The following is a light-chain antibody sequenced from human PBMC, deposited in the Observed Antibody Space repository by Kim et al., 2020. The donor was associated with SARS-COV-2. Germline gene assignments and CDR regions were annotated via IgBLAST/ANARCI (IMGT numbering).Light chain of an antibody. Sequence: PGERATLSCRASQSVSSSLAWYQLKPGQSPRLLIYDASNRATGIPARFSGGGSGTDFTLSITSLEPEDFAVYDCQQRYNWPITFGLGTRLEIK. CDR2: DAS. CDR3: QQRYNWPIT. V-gene: IGKV3-11*01. J-gene: IGKJ5*01. CDR1: QSVSSS.